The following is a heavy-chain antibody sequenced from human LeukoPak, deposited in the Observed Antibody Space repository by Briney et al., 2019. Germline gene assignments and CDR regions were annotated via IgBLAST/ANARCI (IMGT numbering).Heavy chain of an antibody. CDR2: ISGSGGST. D-gene: IGHD3-16*02. J-gene: IGHJ4*02. Sequence: GGSLRLSCAASGFTFSSYAMSWVRQAPGKGLEWVSAISGSGGSTYYADSVKGRFTISRDNSKNTLYLQMNSLRVEDTAVYYCASPSPDDYVWGSYREPTVDYWGQGTLVTVSS. V-gene: IGHV3-23*01. CDR3: ASPSPDDYVWGSYREPTVDY. CDR1: GFTFSSYA.